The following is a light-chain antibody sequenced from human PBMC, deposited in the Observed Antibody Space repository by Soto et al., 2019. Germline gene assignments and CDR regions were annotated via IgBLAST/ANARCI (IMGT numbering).Light chain of an antibody. CDR3: SQGTHWPRT. Sequence: DAVLTQSPLSLPVNFGQPASISCRSSKSLVYSDGNTHLSWFHQRPCQSPRRLIYRVSSRDSGVPDRFSGSGSGTDFTLEISRVEAEDVGIYFCSQGTHWPRTFGQGTKLDVK. CDR1: KSLVYSDGNTH. V-gene: IGKV2-30*01. CDR2: RVS. J-gene: IGKJ1*01.